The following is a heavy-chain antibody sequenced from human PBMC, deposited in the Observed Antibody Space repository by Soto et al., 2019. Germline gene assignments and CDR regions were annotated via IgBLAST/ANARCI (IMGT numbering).Heavy chain of an antibody. Sequence: SETLSLTCTVSGGSVSSASYYWSWIRQPPGKGLEWIGYIYYSGSTNYNPSLKSRVTISVDTSKNQFSLKLSSVTAADTAVYYCASKASGGFDYWGQGTLVTVSS. CDR2: IYYSGST. CDR1: GGSVSSASYY. D-gene: IGHD2-15*01. V-gene: IGHV4-61*01. CDR3: ASKASGGFDY. J-gene: IGHJ4*02.